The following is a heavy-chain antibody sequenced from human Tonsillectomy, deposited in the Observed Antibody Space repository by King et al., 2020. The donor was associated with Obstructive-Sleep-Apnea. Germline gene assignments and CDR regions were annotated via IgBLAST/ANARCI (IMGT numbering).Heavy chain of an antibody. J-gene: IGHJ4*02. CDR2: IIPIFGTA. D-gene: IGHD3-22*01. CDR3: ARPPGGYYDSSGWYFDY. Sequence: QLVQSGAEVKKPGSSVKVSCKASGGTFSSYAISWVRQAPGQGLEWMGGIIPIFGTANYAQKFQGRVTITADESTSTAYMALSSLRSEDTAVYYCARPPGGYYDSSGWYFDYWGQGTLVTVSS. CDR1: GGTFSSYA. V-gene: IGHV1-69*01.